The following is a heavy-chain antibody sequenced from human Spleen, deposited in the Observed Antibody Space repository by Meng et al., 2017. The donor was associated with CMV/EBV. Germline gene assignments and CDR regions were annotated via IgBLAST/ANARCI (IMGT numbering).Heavy chain of an antibody. V-gene: IGHV1-69*05. Sequence: YAISWVRQAPGQGLEWMGGIIPIFGTANSAQKFQDRLTITTDGSTSTASMELSSLRSEDTAVYYCAGSLQGYGSGSYFPYYYYGMDVWGQGTTVTVSS. CDR1: YA. CDR3: AGSLQGYGSGSYFPYYYYGMDV. CDR2: IIPIFGTA. D-gene: IGHD3-10*01. J-gene: IGHJ6*02.